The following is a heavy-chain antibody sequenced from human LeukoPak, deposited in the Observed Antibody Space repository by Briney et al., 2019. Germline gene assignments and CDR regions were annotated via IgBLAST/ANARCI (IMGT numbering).Heavy chain of an antibody. Sequence: ASVNVSCKASGYTFTSYDINWVRQATGQGLEWMGWMNPNSGNTGYAQKFQGRVTMTRNTSISTAYMELSSLRSEDTAVYYCAREQDSGSYPDYWGQGTLVTVSS. CDR1: GYTFTSYD. J-gene: IGHJ4*02. CDR2: MNPNSGNT. D-gene: IGHD1-26*01. V-gene: IGHV1-8*01. CDR3: AREQDSGSYPDY.